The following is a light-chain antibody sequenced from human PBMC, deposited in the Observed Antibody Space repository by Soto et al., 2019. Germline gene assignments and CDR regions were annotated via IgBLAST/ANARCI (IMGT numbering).Light chain of an antibody. CDR2: DTS. J-gene: IGKJ5*01. CDR3: QQRSNWMIT. Sequence: EVVLTQSPGTLSLSPGERATLSCRASQRVNSYLNWHQQRPGQSPRLLVYDTSSRATGIPARFSGSGSGTDFTLTISSLEPEDFAVYYCQQRSNWMITFGQGTRLEIK. CDR1: QRVNSY. V-gene: IGKV3-11*01.